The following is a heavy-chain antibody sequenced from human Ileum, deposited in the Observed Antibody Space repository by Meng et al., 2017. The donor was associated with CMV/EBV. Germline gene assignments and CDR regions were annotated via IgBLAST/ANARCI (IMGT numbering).Heavy chain of an antibody. CDR3: ARDMGIYPNYVYY. CDR1: GFTFSAHW. CDR2: INEDGSDI. Sequence: GESLKISCTASGFTFSAHWMTWVRQGPGKGLEWVANINEDGSDIYYVDSVKGRFTISRDNAKNSLNLQMNSLRAEDTAVYYCARDMGIYPNYVYYWGQGALVTVSS. J-gene: IGHJ4*02. V-gene: IGHV3-7*01. D-gene: IGHD4/OR15-4a*01.